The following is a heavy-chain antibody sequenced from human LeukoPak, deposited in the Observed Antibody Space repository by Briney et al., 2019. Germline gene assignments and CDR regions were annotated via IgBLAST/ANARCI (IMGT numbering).Heavy chain of an antibody. J-gene: IGHJ6*02. CDR1: GDSISNSAYY. V-gene: IGHV4-39*01. CDR3: ARKTPGTSVDV. D-gene: IGHD3-10*01. Sequence: SETLSLTCTVSGDSISNSAYYWVWIRQPPGKGLEWIGTITNTGNTYSNPSLKSRVTISIDTSKTQISLKLTSVTAADTDVFYCARKTPGTSVDVWGQGTPVTVSS. CDR2: ITNTGNT.